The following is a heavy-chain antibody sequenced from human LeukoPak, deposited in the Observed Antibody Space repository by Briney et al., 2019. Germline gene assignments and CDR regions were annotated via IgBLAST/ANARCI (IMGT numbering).Heavy chain of an antibody. D-gene: IGHD6-19*01. CDR2: ISYNGSNK. J-gene: IGHJ4*02. V-gene: IGHV3-30*04. CDR3: ARGAIAVTGRWFDY. Sequence: GGSLRLSCAASGFTFSSYAMHWVRQAPGKGLEWVAVISYNGSNKYYADSVKGRFTISRDNSKNTLYLQMNSLRAEDTAVYYCARGAIAVTGRWFDYWGQGTLVTVSS. CDR1: GFTFSSYA.